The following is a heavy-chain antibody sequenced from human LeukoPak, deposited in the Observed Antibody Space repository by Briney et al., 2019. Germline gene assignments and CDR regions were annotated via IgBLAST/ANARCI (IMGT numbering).Heavy chain of an antibody. CDR1: GYTFTSYD. D-gene: IGHD2-2*01. CDR3: ARANFLYCSSTTCLFDY. V-gene: IGHV1-2*02. Sequence: ASVKVSCKASGYTFTSYDINWVRQATGQGLEWMGWINPSSGDTNYAQKFQGRVTMTRDTSISTAHMELSRLRSDDTAVYYCARANFLYCSSTTCLFDYWGQGTLVIVSS. CDR2: INPSSGDT. J-gene: IGHJ4*02.